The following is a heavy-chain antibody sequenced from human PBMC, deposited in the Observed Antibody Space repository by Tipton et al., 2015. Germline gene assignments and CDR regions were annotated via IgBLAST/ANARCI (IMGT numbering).Heavy chain of an antibody. CDR1: GGSITSDTYY. V-gene: IGHV4-39*02. CDR2: IYYSGSA. J-gene: IGHJ3*02. D-gene: IGHD4-11*01. Sequence: TLSLTCTVSGGSITSDTYYWGWIRQPPGKGLEWIGSIYYSGSAYYNPSLESRVTISVDTSKNHFSLKLTTVTAADTAVYYCAIQYDYWTFDIWGQGTMVAVSS. CDR3: AIQYDYWTFDI.